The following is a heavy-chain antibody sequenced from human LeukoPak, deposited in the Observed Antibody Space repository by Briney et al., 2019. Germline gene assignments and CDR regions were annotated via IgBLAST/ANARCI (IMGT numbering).Heavy chain of an antibody. CDR1: GGSFSGYY. CDR3: VRSLRLYNFDY. CDR2: IYYSGST. J-gene: IGHJ4*02. V-gene: IGHV4-59*01. Sequence: SETLSLTCAVYGGSFSGYYWSWIRQPPGKGLEWVGYIYYSGSTNYNPSLISRVTMSVDTAKNQFSLKLRSVTAADTAVYYCVRSLRLYNFDYWGQGTLVTVSS.